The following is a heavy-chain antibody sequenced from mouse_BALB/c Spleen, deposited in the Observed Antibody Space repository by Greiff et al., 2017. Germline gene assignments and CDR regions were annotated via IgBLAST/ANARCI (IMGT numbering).Heavy chain of an antibody. D-gene: IGHD2-4*01. V-gene: IGHV1S135*01. Sequence: VHVKQSGPELVKPGASVKVSCKASGYSFTDYNMYWVKQSHGKSLEWIGYIDPYNGGTSYNQKFKGKATLTVDKSSSTAFMHLNSLTSEDSADYYCARSYDYDGYYFDYWGQGTTLTVSS. CDR2: IDPYNGGT. CDR1: GYSFTDYN. J-gene: IGHJ2*01. CDR3: ARSYDYDGYYFDY.